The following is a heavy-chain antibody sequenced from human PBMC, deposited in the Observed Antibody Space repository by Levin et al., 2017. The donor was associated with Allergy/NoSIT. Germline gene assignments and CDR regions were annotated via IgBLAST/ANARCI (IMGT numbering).Heavy chain of an antibody. CDR1: GDSINNGGYY. J-gene: IGHJ6*04. CDR3: ARGGGSGTYYLS. V-gene: IGHV4-31*03. D-gene: IGHD3-10*01. CDR2: IYYTGTT. Sequence: SQTLSLTCTVSGDSINNGGYYWTWIRQHPGRGLEWIGYIYYTGTTFYNPSLSSRLTISVDTSTNQVSLKLSSVTAGDTDCYYCARGGGSGTYYLSWGKGTTVIVSS.